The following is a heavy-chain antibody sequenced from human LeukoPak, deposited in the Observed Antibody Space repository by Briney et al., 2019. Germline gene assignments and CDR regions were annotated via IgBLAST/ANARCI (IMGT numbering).Heavy chain of an antibody. V-gene: IGHV3-23*01. CDR3: AKDTLGSCSGARCYPFDY. CDR1: GFTFSAYA. D-gene: IGHD2-15*01. CDR2: ITGTTGNT. Sequence: PGGSLRLSCGASGFTFSAYAMNWVRQAPGKEMEWVSSITGTTGNTYVAESVKGRFTISRDSSRNTLYLHMNSLRPEDTAIYYCAKDTLGSCSGARCYPFDYWGQGALVTVSS. J-gene: IGHJ4*02.